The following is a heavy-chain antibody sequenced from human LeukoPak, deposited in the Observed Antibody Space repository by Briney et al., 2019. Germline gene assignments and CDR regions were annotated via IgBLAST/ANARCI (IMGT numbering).Heavy chain of an antibody. CDR3: AKDRTYYYDSSGPC. J-gene: IGHJ3*01. V-gene: IGHV3-23*01. CDR1: GFTSSSYG. CDR2: ISGSGGST. D-gene: IGHD3-22*01. Sequence: GGSLRLSCAASGFTSSSYGMSWVRQAPGKELEWVSAISGSGGSTYYADSVKGRFTISRDNSKNTLYLQMNSLRAEDTAVYYCAKDRTYYYDSSGPCWGQGTMVTVSS.